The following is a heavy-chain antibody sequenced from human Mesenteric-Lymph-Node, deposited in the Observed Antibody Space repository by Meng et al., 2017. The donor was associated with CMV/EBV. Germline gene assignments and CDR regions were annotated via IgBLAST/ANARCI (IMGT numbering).Heavy chain of an antibody. Sequence: GGSLRLSCAASGFTFSSHWIHWVRQVPGKGLVWVSGINFDGTSTFYADSVKGRFTISRDNSKNSLYLQMNSLRGEDTAVYFCAGHNSEATFKTFRVITWTDYYGLDVWGQGTTVTVSS. V-gene: IGHV3-74*01. D-gene: IGHD2/OR15-2a*01. CDR3: AGHNSEATFKTFRVITWTDYYGLDV. CDR1: GFTFSSHW. J-gene: IGHJ6*02. CDR2: INFDGTST.